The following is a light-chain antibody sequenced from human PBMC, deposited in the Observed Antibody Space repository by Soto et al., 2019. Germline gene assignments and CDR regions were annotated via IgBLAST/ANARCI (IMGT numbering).Light chain of an antibody. CDR2: EVS. V-gene: IGLV2-14*01. CDR3: SSYTSSSAVV. Sequence: QSVLTQPASVSGSPGQSITISCTGTSRDVGGYNYVSWYQQHPGKAPKLMIYEVSNRPSGVSNRFSGSKSGNTASLTISGLQAEDEADYYCSSYTSSSAVVFGGVTKLTVL. J-gene: IGLJ2*01. CDR1: SRDVGGYNY.